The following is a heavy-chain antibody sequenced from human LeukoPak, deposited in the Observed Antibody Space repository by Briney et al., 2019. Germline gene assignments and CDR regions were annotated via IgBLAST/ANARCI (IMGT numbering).Heavy chain of an antibody. J-gene: IGHJ4*02. CDR3: ARTDNLDY. D-gene: IGHD2-15*01. CDR2: IRGDETIA. Sequence: GGSLRLSCAASGFSFTTWMHWVRQAPGKGLVWVARIRGDETIATYAESVKGRFTISRDNARNTLYLQMNSLRVEDTAVYYCARTDNLDYWGQGTPVTVSS. CDR1: GFSFTTW. V-gene: IGHV3-74*03.